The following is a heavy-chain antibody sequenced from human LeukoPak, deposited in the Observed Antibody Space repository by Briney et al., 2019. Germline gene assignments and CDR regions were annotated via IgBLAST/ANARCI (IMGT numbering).Heavy chain of an antibody. CDR3: ARGSGVIFDY. J-gene: IGHJ4*02. V-gene: IGHV4-4*07. Sequence: SETLSLTCTVSGGSISSYYWSWIRQPAGKGREWIGRIYTSGSTNYNPSLKRRATRSGDTSKNQFSLRRSSVTAADTAVYYCARGSGVIFDYWGQGTLVTVSS. CDR1: GGSISSYY. D-gene: IGHD2-21*01. CDR2: IYTSGST.